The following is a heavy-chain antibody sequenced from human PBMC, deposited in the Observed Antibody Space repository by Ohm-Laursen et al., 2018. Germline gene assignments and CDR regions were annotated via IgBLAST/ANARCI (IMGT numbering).Heavy chain of an antibody. CDR3: AGIEYSSSSDVNWFDP. Sequence: SETLSLTCTVSGGSIGSYYWSWIRQPPGKGLEWIGYIYYSGSTNYNPSLKSRVTISVDTSKNQFSLKLSSVTAADTAVYYCAGIEYSSSSDVNWFDPWGQGTLVTVSS. CDR2: IYYSGST. J-gene: IGHJ5*02. CDR1: GGSIGSYY. V-gene: IGHV4-59*01. D-gene: IGHD6-6*01.